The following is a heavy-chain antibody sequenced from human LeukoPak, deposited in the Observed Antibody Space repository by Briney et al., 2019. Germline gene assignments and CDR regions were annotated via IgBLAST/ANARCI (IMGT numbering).Heavy chain of an antibody. CDR3: ARLPMVRGVIQIFDF. J-gene: IGHJ4*02. V-gene: IGHV4-39*01. CDR2: IYYSGNT. D-gene: IGHD3-10*01. Sequence: SETLSLTCTVSGDSISSSTYYWGWIRQPPGMGLEWIGSIYYSGNTYYNPSLKSRVTISVDRSKNQFSLRLSSVTAADGAVYYCARLPMVRGVIQIFDFWGQGTLVTVSS. CDR1: GDSISSSTYY.